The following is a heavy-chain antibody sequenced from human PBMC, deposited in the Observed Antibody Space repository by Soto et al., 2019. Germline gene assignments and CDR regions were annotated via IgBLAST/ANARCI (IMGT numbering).Heavy chain of an antibody. V-gene: IGHV3-23*01. CDR1: GFTFSSYA. CDR3: AKVQVELLWFGEPTDY. D-gene: IGHD3-10*01. J-gene: IGHJ4*02. Sequence: GGFLRLSCAASGFTFSSYAMSWVRQAPGKGLEWVSAISGSGGSTYYADSVKGRFTISRDNSKNTLYLQMNSLRAEDTAVYYCAKVQVELLWFGEPTDYWGQGTLVTVSS. CDR2: ISGSGGST.